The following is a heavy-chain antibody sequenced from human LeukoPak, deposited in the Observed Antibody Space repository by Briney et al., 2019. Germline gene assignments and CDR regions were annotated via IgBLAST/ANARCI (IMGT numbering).Heavy chain of an antibody. CDR2: ISSSSSYI. CDR1: GFTFSSYS. D-gene: IGHD3-22*01. CDR3: TRDRHNNNYDSRRPDY. Sequence: GGSLRLSCAASGFTFSSYSMNWVRQAPGKGLEWVSSISSSSSYIYYADSVKGRFTISRDDSKSIAYLQMDSLKTEDTAVYYCTRDRHNNNYDSRRPDYWGQGTLVTVSS. J-gene: IGHJ4*02. V-gene: IGHV3-21*03.